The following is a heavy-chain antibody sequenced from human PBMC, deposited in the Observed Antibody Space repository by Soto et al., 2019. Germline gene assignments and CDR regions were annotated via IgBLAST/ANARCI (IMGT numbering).Heavy chain of an antibody. V-gene: IGHV4-59*12. Sequence: SETLSLTCTVSGGSIGTYYWSWIRQPPGKGLEWIGYIYYSGSTYYNPSLKSRVTISVDTSKNQFSLRLSSVTAADTAVYYCAREMNYYDTSGDSYFDYWGQGTLVTVSS. CDR1: GGSIGTYY. CDR2: IYYSGST. D-gene: IGHD3-22*01. CDR3: AREMNYYDTSGDSYFDY. J-gene: IGHJ4*02.